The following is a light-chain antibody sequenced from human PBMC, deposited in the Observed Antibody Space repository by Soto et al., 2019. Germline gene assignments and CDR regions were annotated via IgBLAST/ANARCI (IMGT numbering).Light chain of an antibody. J-gene: IGKJ1*01. CDR3: QQYDSYRT. Sequence: DIRMTQSPSTLSASVGDRVTITCRASQSISTWLAWYQQKPGKAPKLLIYEASSLESGVSSRFSGSGSGTEFTLTITSLQPDDFATYYCQQYDSYRTFGQGTKVDIK. V-gene: IGKV1-5*03. CDR1: QSISTW. CDR2: EAS.